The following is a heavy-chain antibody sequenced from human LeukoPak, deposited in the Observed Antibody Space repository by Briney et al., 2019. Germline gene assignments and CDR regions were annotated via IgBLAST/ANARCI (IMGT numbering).Heavy chain of an antibody. CDR1: GGSRSSTGYY. V-gene: IGHV4-39*01. Sequence: PSETLSLTCTVSGGSRSSTGYYWGWIRQPPGKGLEWIGNIYYSGTTYYNPSLKSRVVISVDTSKNQFSLKLSYVTAAETAVYYCARRRPPSGFDIWGQGTMVTVSS. CDR3: ARRRPPSGFDI. CDR2: IYYSGTT. J-gene: IGHJ3*02. D-gene: IGHD6-19*01.